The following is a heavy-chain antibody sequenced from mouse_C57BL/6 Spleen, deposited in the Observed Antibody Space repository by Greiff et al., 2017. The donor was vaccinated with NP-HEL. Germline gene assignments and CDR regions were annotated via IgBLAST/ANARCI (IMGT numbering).Heavy chain of an antibody. D-gene: IGHD1-1*01. Sequence: VQLQQPGAELVRPGSSVKLSCKASGYTFTSYWMHWVKQRPIQGLEWIGNIDPSDSETHYNQKFKDKATLTVDKSSSTAYMQLSSLTSEDSAVYYCARGPYYYGSDYWGQGTTLTVSS. V-gene: IGHV1-52*01. CDR2: IDPSDSET. CDR3: ARGPYYYGSDY. J-gene: IGHJ2*01. CDR1: GYTFTSYW.